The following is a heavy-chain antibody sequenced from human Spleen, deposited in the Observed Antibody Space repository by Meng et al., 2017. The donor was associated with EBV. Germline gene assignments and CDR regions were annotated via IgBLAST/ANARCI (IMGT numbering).Heavy chain of an antibody. CDR1: GYTFTTYD. Sequence: QVQLVQSGAEVKKPGASVKVSCKASGYTFTTYDINWVRQAAGQGLEWMGWISGYNGNTHYARSVQGRVTMTTDTSTSTAYMELRSLRSDDTAVYYCARAHGDYEFDFWGQGTLVTVSS. D-gene: IGHD4-17*01. CDR3: ARAHGDYEFDF. V-gene: IGHV1-18*01. J-gene: IGHJ4*02. CDR2: ISGYNGNT.